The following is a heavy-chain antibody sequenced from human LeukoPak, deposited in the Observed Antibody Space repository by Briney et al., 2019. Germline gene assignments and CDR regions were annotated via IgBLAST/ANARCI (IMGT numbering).Heavy chain of an antibody. D-gene: IGHD3-9*01. CDR1: GGSISSYY. Sequence: SETLSLTCTASGGSISSYYWSWIRQPPGKGLEWIGYIYYSGSTNYNPSLKSRVTISVDTSKNQFSLKLSSVTAADTDVYYCARVDILTGYYAFDYWGQGTLVTVSS. CDR2: IYYSGST. J-gene: IGHJ4*02. V-gene: IGHV4-59*01. CDR3: ARVDILTGYYAFDY.